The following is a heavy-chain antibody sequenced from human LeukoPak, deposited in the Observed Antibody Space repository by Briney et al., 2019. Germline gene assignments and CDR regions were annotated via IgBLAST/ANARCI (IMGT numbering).Heavy chain of an antibody. CDR1: GDSINDYY. J-gene: IGHJ4*02. CDR2: IYYSGST. CDR3: ARTGYNSAWNVYFDY. Sequence: SETLSLTCTVSGDSINDYYWSWIRQPPGKGLEWIGYIYYSGSTNYNPSLKSRVTISLGTSKNQFSLKLTSVTAADTAVYYCARTGYNSAWNVYFDYWGQGTLVTVSS. V-gene: IGHV4-59*01. D-gene: IGHD6-19*01.